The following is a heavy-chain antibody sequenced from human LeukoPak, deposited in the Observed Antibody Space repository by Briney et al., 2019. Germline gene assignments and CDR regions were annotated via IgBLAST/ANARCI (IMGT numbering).Heavy chain of an antibody. J-gene: IGHJ4*02. CDR3: ARGTYGNPFDY. Sequence: GGSLRLSCAASGFTFSSYGMSWVRQAPGKGLEWVSAITDSGDNTAYADSVRGRFTISRDNSKTTQSLQMNSLRADDTALYYCARGTYGNPFDYWGQGTLVTVSS. V-gene: IGHV3-23*01. CDR2: ITDSGDNT. D-gene: IGHD4-11*01. CDR1: GFTFSSYG.